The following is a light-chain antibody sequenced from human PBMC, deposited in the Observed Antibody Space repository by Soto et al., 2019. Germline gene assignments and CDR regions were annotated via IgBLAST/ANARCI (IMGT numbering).Light chain of an antibody. J-gene: IGLJ2*01. CDR2: DVS. V-gene: IGLV2-14*01. CDR1: SSDVGGYNY. CDR3: SSYTSSSTPVV. Sequence: QSVLTQPASVSGSPGQSITISCTGTSSDVGGYNYVSWYQQHPGKAPKLTIYDVSNRPSGVSNRFSGSKSGNTASLTISGLQAEDEADYYCSSYTSSSTPVVFGGGTQLT.